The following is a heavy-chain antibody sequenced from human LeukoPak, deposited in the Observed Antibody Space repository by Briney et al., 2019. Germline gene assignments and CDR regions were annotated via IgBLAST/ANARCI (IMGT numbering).Heavy chain of an antibody. CDR3: ARVMYSSGWYIFDY. Sequence: PADTLSLLCAVSGYSISSGYYRGWIRQPPGKGLEWIGSIYHSGNTYHNPSLKIRVTISVDTSKNQFSLKLSPVTAADTAAYYCARVMYSSGWYIFDYWGQGTLVTVSS. V-gene: IGHV4-38-2*01. J-gene: IGHJ4*02. D-gene: IGHD6-19*01. CDR2: IYHSGNT. CDR1: GYSISSGYY.